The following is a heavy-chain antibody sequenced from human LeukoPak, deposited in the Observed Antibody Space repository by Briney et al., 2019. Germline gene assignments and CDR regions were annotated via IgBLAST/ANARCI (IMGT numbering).Heavy chain of an antibody. J-gene: IGHJ5*02. CDR3: ARGTYYYDSSGHNWFDP. V-gene: IGHV4-59*01. CDR1: GGSISSYY. CDR2: IYYSGST. D-gene: IGHD3-22*01. Sequence: TSETLSLTCTVSGGSISSYYWSWIRQPPGKGLEWIGYIYYSGSTNYNPSLKSRVTISVDTSKNQFSLKLSSVTAADTAVYYCARGTYYYDSSGHNWFDPWGQGTLVTVSS.